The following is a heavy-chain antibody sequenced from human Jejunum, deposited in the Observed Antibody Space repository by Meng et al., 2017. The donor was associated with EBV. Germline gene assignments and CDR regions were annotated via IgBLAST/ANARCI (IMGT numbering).Heavy chain of an antibody. CDR1: SGSSRSFNW. V-gene: IGHV4-4*02. CDR2: IYDDGST. Sequence: QGQLQESGPGLVKPSGTLSLTCGVSSGSSRSFNWWSWVRQSPGKGLEWIGEIYDDGSTNYNPSLKSRVTILVDKFNNQFSLKLNSVTAADTAVYYCARAPRRERYGDYVNIWFDSWGQGTLVTVSS. J-gene: IGHJ5*01. CDR3: ARAPRRERYGDYVNIWFDS. D-gene: IGHD4-17*01.